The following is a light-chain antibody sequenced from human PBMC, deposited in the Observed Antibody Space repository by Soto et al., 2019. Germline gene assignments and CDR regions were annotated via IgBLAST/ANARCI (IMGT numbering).Light chain of an antibody. J-gene: IGLJ1*01. CDR3: SSFTSRFTFV. Sequence: QSVLTQPASVSASPGQSISISCTGTSNDVGAFDYVSWYQQHPGKAPKLMISEVTNRPSGVSDRFSGSKSGNTASLTISGLQAEDEADYYCSSFTSRFTFVFGTGTKVTVL. V-gene: IGLV2-14*01. CDR2: EVT. CDR1: SNDVGAFDY.